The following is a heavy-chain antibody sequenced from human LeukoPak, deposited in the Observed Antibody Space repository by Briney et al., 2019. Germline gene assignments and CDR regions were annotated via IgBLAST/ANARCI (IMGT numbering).Heavy chain of an antibody. D-gene: IGHD5-12*01. Sequence: GRSLRLSCAASGFTFSSYGMHWVRQAPGKGLEWVAVIWYDGSNKYYADSVKGRFTISRDNSKNTLYLQMNSLRAEDTAVYYCARATPMNGCDLDYWGQGTLVTVSS. CDR2: IWYDGSNK. CDR1: GFTFSSYG. V-gene: IGHV3-33*01. J-gene: IGHJ4*02. CDR3: ARATPMNGCDLDY.